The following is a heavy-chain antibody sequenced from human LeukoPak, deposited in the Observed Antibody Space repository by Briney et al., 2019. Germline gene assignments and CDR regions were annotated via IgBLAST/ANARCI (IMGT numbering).Heavy chain of an antibody. CDR2: IYYSGST. J-gene: IGHJ4*02. CDR1: GGSFSGYY. V-gene: IGHV4-59*08. D-gene: IGHD2-15*01. Sequence: SETLSLTCAVYGGSFSGYYWSWIRQPPGKGLEWIGYIYYSGSTNYNPSLKSRVTISVDTSKNQFSLKLSSVTAADTAVYYCARLAPVVTLDYWGQGTLVTVSS. CDR3: ARLAPVVTLDY.